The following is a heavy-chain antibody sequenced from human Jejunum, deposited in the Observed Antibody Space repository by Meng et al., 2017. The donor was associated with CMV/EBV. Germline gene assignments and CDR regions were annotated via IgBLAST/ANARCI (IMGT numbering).Heavy chain of an antibody. CDR3: ARDVTILGRVQTFDS. Sequence: FSFRSYSMTWVRQVPGKGLEWVSYISSMSATMYYTDSVRGRFTISRDDAKNSLYLHMNNLRAEDTAIYYCARDVTILGRVQTFDSWGQGTLVTVSS. CDR1: FSFRSYS. D-gene: IGHD3-3*01. V-gene: IGHV3-48*04. CDR2: ISSMSATM. J-gene: IGHJ4*02.